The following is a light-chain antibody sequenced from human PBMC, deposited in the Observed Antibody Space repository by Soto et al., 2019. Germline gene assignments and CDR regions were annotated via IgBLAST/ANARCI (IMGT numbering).Light chain of an antibody. J-gene: IGKJ1*01. Sequence: DIVMTQSPATMSVSAGERATLACRASQSVSSNLAWYQQKPGQAPRLLIYGASTRATGIPDRFSGSGSGTDFPLTISRLEPEDFAVYYCQQYDNSWTFGQGTKVDIK. CDR2: GAS. CDR3: QQYDNSWT. V-gene: IGKV3D-15*01. CDR1: QSVSSN.